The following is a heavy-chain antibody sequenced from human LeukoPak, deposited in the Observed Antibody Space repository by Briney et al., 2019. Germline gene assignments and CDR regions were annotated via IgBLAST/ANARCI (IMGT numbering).Heavy chain of an antibody. CDR1: GFTFRSYA. Sequence: EGSLRLSCVASGFTFRSYAMTWVRQAPGKGLEWVSGISGSGGSTYYADSVRGRFTISRDNSKNTLYLQMNSLRAEDTAVYYCFGYPEYFQHWGQGTLVTVSS. D-gene: IGHD5-18*01. CDR3: FGYPEYFQH. CDR2: ISGSGGST. J-gene: IGHJ1*01. V-gene: IGHV3-23*01.